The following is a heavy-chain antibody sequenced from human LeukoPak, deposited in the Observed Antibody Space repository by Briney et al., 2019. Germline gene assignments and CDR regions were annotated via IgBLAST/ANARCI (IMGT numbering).Heavy chain of an antibody. CDR2: VSDNGDRT. Sequence: PGGSLRLSCAASGLTFSSYGMNWVRQAPGKGLEWVSAVSDNGDRTYYADSVKGRFTISRDNSKNTLYLQMNSLRAEDTAVYYCARDRTFASWGQGTLVTVSS. V-gene: IGHV3-23*01. CDR1: GLTFSSYG. D-gene: IGHD3-16*01. CDR3: ARDRTFAS. J-gene: IGHJ4*02.